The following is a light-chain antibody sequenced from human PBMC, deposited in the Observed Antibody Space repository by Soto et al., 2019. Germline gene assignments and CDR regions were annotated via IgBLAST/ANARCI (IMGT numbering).Light chain of an antibody. CDR1: SSDVGGYD. J-gene: IGLJ1*01. CDR2: TNN. CDR3: QSYDSSLSSRGV. V-gene: IGLV1-40*01. Sequence: QSVLTQPASVSGSPGQSITISCTGTSSDVGGYDVHWYQQLPGAAPKLLISTNNNRPSGVPDRFSASKSGTSASLAITGLQAEDEADYYCQSYDSSLSSRGVFGTGTKVTVL.